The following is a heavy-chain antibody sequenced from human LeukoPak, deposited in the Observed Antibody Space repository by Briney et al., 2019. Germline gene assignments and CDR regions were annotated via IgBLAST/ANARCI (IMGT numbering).Heavy chain of an antibody. D-gene: IGHD6-13*01. CDR1: GFTFKNYA. CDR2: TSNSGGST. V-gene: IGHV3-23*01. J-gene: IGHJ4*02. CDR3: ASRPGHSNDWYVGFDY. Sequence: QPGGSLRLSCAASGFTFKNYAISWVRQAPGKGLEWVSTTSNSGGSTYYTDSVKGRFTVSRDNSKSTLYLQMNSLRVEDTAVYYCASRPGHSNDWYVGFDYWGQGTLVTVSS.